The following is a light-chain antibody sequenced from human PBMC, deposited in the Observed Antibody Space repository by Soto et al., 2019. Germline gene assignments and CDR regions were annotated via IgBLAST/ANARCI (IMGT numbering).Light chain of an antibody. CDR1: QTISRN. V-gene: IGKV1-39*01. J-gene: IGKJ3*01. CDR3: QQSYSTPIT. Sequence: DIQMTQSPSSLSASVGDRVTITCRASQTISRNLNWYQQKPGKATKLLVYAASSLQSGVPSTFSGSGSGTDFTLTISSLQPEDFATYYCQQSYSTPITFGPGTKVD. CDR2: AAS.